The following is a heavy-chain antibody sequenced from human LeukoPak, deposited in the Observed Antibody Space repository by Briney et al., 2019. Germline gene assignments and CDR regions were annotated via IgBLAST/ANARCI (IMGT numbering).Heavy chain of an antibody. CDR3: AKGPEGYYYYYMDV. CDR1: GFTFSSYA. CDR2: ISGSGGST. J-gene: IGHJ6*03. Sequence: GGSLRLSCAASGFTFSSYAMSWVRQAPGKGLEWVSAISGSGGSTYYADSVKGRFTISRDNSKNTLYLQMNSLRAEDTAVYYCAKGPEGYYYYYMDVLGKGTTVTGSS. V-gene: IGHV3-23*01.